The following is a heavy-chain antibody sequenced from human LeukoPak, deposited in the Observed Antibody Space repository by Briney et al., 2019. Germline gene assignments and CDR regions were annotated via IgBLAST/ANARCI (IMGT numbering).Heavy chain of an antibody. CDR3: ARDGYSFGHDFDY. D-gene: IGHD5-18*01. CDR2: ISSSSSYI. CDR1: GFTFSSYS. V-gene: IGHV3-21*01. Sequence: GGSLRLSCAASGFTFSSYSMNWDRQAPGKGLEWVSSISSSSSYIYYADTVKGRFTISRDNAKNSLYLQMNSLRAEDTAVYYCARDGYSFGHDFDYWGQGTLVTVSS. J-gene: IGHJ4*02.